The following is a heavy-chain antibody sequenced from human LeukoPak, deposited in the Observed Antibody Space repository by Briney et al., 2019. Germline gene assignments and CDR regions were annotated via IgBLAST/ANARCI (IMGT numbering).Heavy chain of an antibody. D-gene: IGHD4-11*01. CDR1: GFTFSSYA. Sequence: GGSLRLSCAASGFTFSSYAMSWVRQAPGKGLEWVSGISGSGGSTYYADSVKGWFTISRDNSKNTLYLQMNSLRAEDTAVYYCATYSTRNAREFQSWGQGTLVTVSS. J-gene: IGHJ1*01. CDR2: ISGSGGST. CDR3: ATYSTRNAREFQS. V-gene: IGHV3-23*01.